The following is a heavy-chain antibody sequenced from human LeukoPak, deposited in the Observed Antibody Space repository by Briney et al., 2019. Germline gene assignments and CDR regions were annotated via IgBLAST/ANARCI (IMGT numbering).Heavy chain of an antibody. V-gene: IGHV4-38-2*01. Sequence: SETLSLTCAVSGYSISSGYYWGWIRQPPGKGLEWIGSIYHSGSAYYNPSPKSRVTISVDTSKNQFSLKLSSVTAADTAVYYCARAPPGGDRNTFQHWGQGTLVTVSS. CDR1: GYSISSGYY. CDR3: ARAPPGGDRNTFQH. D-gene: IGHD2-21*02. CDR2: IYHSGSA. J-gene: IGHJ1*01.